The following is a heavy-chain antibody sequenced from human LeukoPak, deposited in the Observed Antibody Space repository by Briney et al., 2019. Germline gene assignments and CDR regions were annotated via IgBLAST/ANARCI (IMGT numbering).Heavy chain of an antibody. J-gene: IGHJ4*02. D-gene: IGHD6-13*01. CDR2: INWNGGST. Sequence: GGSLRLSCAASGFTFDDYGMNWVRQAPGKGLEWVSGINWNGGSTGYADSVKGRFTISRDNANNSLYLQMNSLRAEDTALYYCARGLIAAAPGLFDYWGQGTLVTVSS. CDR3: ARGLIAAAPGLFDY. CDR1: GFTFDDYG. V-gene: IGHV3-20*04.